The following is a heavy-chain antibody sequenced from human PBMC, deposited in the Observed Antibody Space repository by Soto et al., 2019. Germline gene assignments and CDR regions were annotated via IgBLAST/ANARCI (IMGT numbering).Heavy chain of an antibody. D-gene: IGHD2-2*01. CDR2: IIPIFGTA. CDR3: ARDKVVVVPAAIRDYYYGMDV. CDR1: GGTFSSYA. Sequence: SVKVSCKASGGTFSSYAISWVRQAPGQGLEWMGGIIPIFGTANYAQKFQGRVTITADESTSTAYMELSSLRSEDTAVYYCARDKVVVVPAAIRDYYYGMDVWGQGTTVTVSS. J-gene: IGHJ6*02. V-gene: IGHV1-69*13.